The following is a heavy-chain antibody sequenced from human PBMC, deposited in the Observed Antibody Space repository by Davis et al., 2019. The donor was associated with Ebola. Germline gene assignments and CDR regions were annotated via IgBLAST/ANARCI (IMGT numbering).Heavy chain of an antibody. V-gene: IGHV3-11*01. Sequence: GGSLRLSCAASGFTFSDYYMSWIRQAPGKGLEWVSYISSSGSTIYHADSVKGRFTISRDNAKNSLYLQMNSLRAEDTALYYCAKGRITMITGAFDIWGQGTMVTVSS. CDR3: AKGRITMITGAFDI. J-gene: IGHJ3*02. CDR2: ISSSGSTI. D-gene: IGHD3-22*01. CDR1: GFTFSDYY.